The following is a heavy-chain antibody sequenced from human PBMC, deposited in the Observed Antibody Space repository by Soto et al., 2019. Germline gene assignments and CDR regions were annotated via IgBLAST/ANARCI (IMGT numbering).Heavy chain of an antibody. CDR3: ARRLYNFWGIDF. Sequence: ASVKVSCKASGYTFTSYTMLWVRQAPGQRLEWMGWINAGNGNTMYSQKFQDRVTITIDTSASTAYMDLSSLRSEDTAVYYCARRLYNFWGIDFWGQGTLVTVSS. V-gene: IGHV1-3*01. CDR1: GYTFTSYT. J-gene: IGHJ4*02. D-gene: IGHD3-3*01. CDR2: INAGNGNT.